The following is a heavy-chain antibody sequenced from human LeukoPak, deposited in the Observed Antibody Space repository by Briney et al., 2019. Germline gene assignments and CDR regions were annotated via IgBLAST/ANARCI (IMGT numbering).Heavy chain of an antibody. J-gene: IGHJ4*02. CDR1: GGPISSYY. V-gene: IGHV4-59*08. Sequence: SETLSLTCTLSGGPISSYYWGWIRQPPGKGLEWIGYIYYSGSTNYNPSLKSRLTISIDTSKKQFSLKLSSVTAADTAVYYCARHRHYDSSGPDYWGQGTLVTVSS. CDR2: IYYSGST. CDR3: ARHRHYDSSGPDY. D-gene: IGHD3-22*01.